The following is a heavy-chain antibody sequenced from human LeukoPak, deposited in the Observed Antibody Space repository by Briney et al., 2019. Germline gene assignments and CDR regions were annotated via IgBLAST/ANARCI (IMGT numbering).Heavy chain of an antibody. Sequence: PGGSLRLSCAASGFTFSSYWMSWVRQAPGKGLEWVSYISSSGSFIYYADSVKGRFTISRDNAKHSLYLQMNSLRPEDTAVYYCAIPNDYWGQGTLVTVSS. J-gene: IGHJ4*02. CDR2: ISSSGSFI. CDR3: AIPNDY. CDR1: GFTFSSYW. V-gene: IGHV3-48*01.